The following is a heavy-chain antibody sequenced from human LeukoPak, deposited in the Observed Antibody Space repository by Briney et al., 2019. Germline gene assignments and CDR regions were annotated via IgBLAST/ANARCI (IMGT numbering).Heavy chain of an antibody. CDR2: IYPRDGST. CDR1: GYTFTSNY. D-gene: IGHD3-22*01. Sequence: GASVKVSCKAPGYTFTSNYIHWVRQAPGQGLEWMGMIYPRDGSTSYAQKFQGRVTMTRDTSTSTVYMELSSLRSEDTAVYYCARERRIVVALYNWFDPWGQGTLVTVSS. J-gene: IGHJ5*02. CDR3: ARERRIVVALYNWFDP. V-gene: IGHV1-46*01.